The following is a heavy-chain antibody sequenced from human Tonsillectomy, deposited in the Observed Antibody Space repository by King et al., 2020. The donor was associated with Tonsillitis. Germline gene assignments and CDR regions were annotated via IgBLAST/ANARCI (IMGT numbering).Heavy chain of an antibody. Sequence: QLVQSGAEVKKPGSSVKVSCKASGGTFSSYAISWVRQAPGQGLEWMGGIIPIFGTANYAQKFQGRVTITADESTSTAYMGLSSLRSEDTAVYYCARKRGTTTVDWFDPWGQGTLVTVSS. J-gene: IGHJ5*02. V-gene: IGHV1-69*12. CDR2: IIPIFGTA. D-gene: IGHD4-17*01. CDR1: GGTFSSYA. CDR3: ARKRGTTTVDWFDP.